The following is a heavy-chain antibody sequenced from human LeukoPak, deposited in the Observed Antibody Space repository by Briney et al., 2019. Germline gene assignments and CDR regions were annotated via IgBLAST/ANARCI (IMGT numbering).Heavy chain of an antibody. CDR1: GGSITGYY. D-gene: IGHD3-9*01. CDR3: ARGNILTGYCFDF. V-gene: IGHV4-34*01. CDR2: IHYTGAT. J-gene: IGHJ4*02. Sequence: SETLSLTCAVYGGSITGYYWSWIRQTPGRGLEWVGEIHYTGATSYNPSLKSRATISTDTSKNQSSLRLSSVTAADTAVYYCARGNILTGYCFDFWGQGALVTVSS.